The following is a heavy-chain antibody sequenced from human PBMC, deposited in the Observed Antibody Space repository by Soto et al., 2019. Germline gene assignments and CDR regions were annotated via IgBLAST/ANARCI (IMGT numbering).Heavy chain of an antibody. CDR1: GGSISSGDYY. CDR2: IYYSGST. Sequence: SETLSLTCTVSGGSISSGDYYWSWIRQPPGKGLEWIGYIYYSGSTYYNPSLKSRVTISVDTSKNQFSLKLSSVTAADTAVYYCGRYDFRNYGMDVWGQGTTVTVSS. V-gene: IGHV4-30-4*01. D-gene: IGHD3-3*01. J-gene: IGHJ6*02. CDR3: GRYDFRNYGMDV.